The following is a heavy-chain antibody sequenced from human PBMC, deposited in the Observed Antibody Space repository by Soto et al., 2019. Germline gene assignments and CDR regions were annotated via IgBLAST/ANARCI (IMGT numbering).Heavy chain of an antibody. CDR3: ALDYGAYYPMDV. D-gene: IGHD4-17*01. CDR1: GYTFTGYY. CDR2: INPNSGGT. V-gene: IGHV1-2*02. Sequence: QVQLVQSGAEVKKPGASVKVSCKASGYTFTGYYMHWVRQAPGQGLEWMGWINPNSGGTNYAQKFQGRVNMTKETSISTAYMEPSRLRSDHTDIYYCALDYGAYYPMDVWGQGTTVTVSS. J-gene: IGHJ6*02.